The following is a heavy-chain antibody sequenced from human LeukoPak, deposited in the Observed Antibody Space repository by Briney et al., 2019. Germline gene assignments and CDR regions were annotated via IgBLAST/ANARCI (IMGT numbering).Heavy chain of an antibody. V-gene: IGHV4-59*01. J-gene: IGHJ5*02. CDR1: GGSISTYY. Sequence: SETLSVTCTVSGGSISTYYWSWIRQPPGKGLEWIGYIYYSGSTNYNPSLKSRVTISVDTSKNQFSLKLSSVTAADTAVYYCARGGNCSGGTCYSDRGWFDPWGQGTLVTVSS. CDR2: IYYSGST. CDR3: ARGGNCSGGTCYSDRGWFDP. D-gene: IGHD2-15*01.